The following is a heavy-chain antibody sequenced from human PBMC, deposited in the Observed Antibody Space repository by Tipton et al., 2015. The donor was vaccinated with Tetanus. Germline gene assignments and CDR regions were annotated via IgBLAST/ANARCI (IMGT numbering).Heavy chain of an antibody. CDR2: INHCGTS. Sequence: TLSLTCAVNGGAFSGYYWTWIRQSPGKGLERIGEINHCGTSNHNPSLKSRVTTPVDTSTNPFFLQLSPMTAADTAVYYCASGRLTYYDGSGSRGWFDPWGQGTPVTVSS. V-gene: IGHV4-34*01. CDR1: GGAFSGYY. J-gene: IGHJ5*02. D-gene: IGHD3-10*01. CDR3: ASGRLTYYDGSGSRGWFDP.